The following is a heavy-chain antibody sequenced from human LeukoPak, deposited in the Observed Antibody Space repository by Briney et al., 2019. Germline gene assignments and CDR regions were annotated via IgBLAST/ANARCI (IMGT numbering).Heavy chain of an antibody. J-gene: IGHJ6*03. D-gene: IGHD3-10*01. CDR3: ARSLRVRGVPDYMDV. V-gene: IGHV3-53*01. Sequence: GGSLRLSCAASEFPFSNYGMTWVRQAPGKGVEWGSVIYKNAITYYADTVKGRFTISRDNSKNTLYLQMNSLRPDDTAVYYCARSLRVRGVPDYMDVWGKGTTVTISS. CDR2: IYKNAIT. CDR1: EFPFSNYG.